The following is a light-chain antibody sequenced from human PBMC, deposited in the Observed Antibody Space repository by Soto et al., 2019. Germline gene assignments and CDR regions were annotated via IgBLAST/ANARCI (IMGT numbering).Light chain of an antibody. CDR2: GAS. CDR1: QSVRLN. CDR3: QQHDSSPLT. Sequence: EIVLTQSPATLSVSPGERATLSCRASQSVRLNLAWYQQKPGQAPRLLIYGASGRATGTPDRFSGSGSGTDFTLTISRLEPEDFAVYHCQQHDSSPLTFGGGTKVDIK. J-gene: IGKJ4*01. V-gene: IGKV3-20*01.